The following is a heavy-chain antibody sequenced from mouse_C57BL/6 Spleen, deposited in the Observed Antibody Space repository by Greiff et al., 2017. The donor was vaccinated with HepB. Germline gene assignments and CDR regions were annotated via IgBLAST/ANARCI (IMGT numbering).Heavy chain of an antibody. V-gene: IGHV1-82*01. CDR2: IYPGDGDT. J-gene: IGHJ4*01. D-gene: IGHD2-1*01. CDR1: GYAFSSSR. Sequence: VQLQQSGPELVKPGASVKISCKASGYAFSSSRMNWVKQRPGKGLEWIGRIYPGDGDTNYNGKFKGKATLTADKSSSTAYMQLSSLTSEDSAVYFCARSHGNYEAMDYWGQGTSVTVSS. CDR3: ARSHGNYEAMDY.